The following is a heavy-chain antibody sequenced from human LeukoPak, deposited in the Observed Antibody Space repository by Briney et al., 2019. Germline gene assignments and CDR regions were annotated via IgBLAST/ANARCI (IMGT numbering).Heavy chain of an antibody. Sequence: ASVKVSCKASGYTFTSYGISWVRQAPGQGLEWMGWISAYNGNTNYAQKLQGRVTMTTDTSTSTAYMELRSLRSDDTAVYYCARDQLEWELSYPGAFDISGQGTMVTVSS. V-gene: IGHV1-18*01. CDR1: GYTFTSYG. D-gene: IGHD1-26*01. CDR2: ISAYNGNT. J-gene: IGHJ3*02. CDR3: ARDQLEWELSYPGAFDI.